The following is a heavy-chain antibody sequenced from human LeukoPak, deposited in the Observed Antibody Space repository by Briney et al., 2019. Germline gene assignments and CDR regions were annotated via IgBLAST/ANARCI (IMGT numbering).Heavy chain of an antibody. V-gene: IGHV4-34*01. D-gene: IGHD6-19*01. CDR2: INHSGST. Sequence: SETLSLTCAVYGGSFSGYYWSWIRQPPGKGLEWIGEINHSGSTNYTPSLKSRVTISVDTSKNQFSLKLSSVTAADTAVYYCARLHLVSSGWYPMAGSWGQGTLVTVSS. CDR3: ARLHLVSSGWYPMAGS. CDR1: GGSFSGYY. J-gene: IGHJ5*02.